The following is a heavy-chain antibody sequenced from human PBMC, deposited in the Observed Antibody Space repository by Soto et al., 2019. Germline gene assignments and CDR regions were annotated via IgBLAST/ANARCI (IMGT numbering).Heavy chain of an antibody. CDR2: ISYDGSNK. CDR1: GFTFSSYG. D-gene: IGHD3-9*01. Sequence: GGSLRLSCAASGFTFSSYGMHWVRQAPGKGLEWVAVISYDGSNKYYADSVKGRFTISRDNSENSLYLQMNSLTAEDTAVYYCAKDRRLRYFDPYFDYWGQGTLVTVSS. V-gene: IGHV3-30*18. J-gene: IGHJ4*02. CDR3: AKDRRLRYFDPYFDY.